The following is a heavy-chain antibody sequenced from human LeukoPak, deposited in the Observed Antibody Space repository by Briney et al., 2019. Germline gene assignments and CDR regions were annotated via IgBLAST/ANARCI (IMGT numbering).Heavy chain of an antibody. D-gene: IGHD2-2*02. V-gene: IGHV3-7*01. J-gene: IGHJ4*02. Sequence: GGSLRLSCAASGFTFSTYWMTWVRQAPGKGLEWVANMKRDGSEVYYANSVKGHFTISRDNAKSSLYLQMNSLRAEDTAVYYCARYTEYYFDYWGQGTLVTVSS. CDR1: GFTFSTYW. CDR2: MKRDGSEV. CDR3: ARYTEYYFDY.